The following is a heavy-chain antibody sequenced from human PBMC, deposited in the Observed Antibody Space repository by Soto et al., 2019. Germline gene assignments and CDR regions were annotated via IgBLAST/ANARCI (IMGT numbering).Heavy chain of an antibody. D-gene: IGHD5-18*01. CDR2: IDPSDSYT. J-gene: IGHJ4*02. CDR1: GYSFTIYW. V-gene: IGHV5-10-1*01. Sequence: GESLKISCKGSGYSFTIYWISWVRQMPGKGLEWMGRIDPSDSYTNYSPSFQGHVTISADKSISTAYLQWSSLKASDTAMYYCARQKHNVDTVDFDYWGQGTLVTVSS. CDR3: ARQKHNVDTVDFDY.